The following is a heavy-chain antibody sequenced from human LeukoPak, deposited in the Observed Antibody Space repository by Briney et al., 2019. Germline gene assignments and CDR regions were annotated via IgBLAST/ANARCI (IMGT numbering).Heavy chain of an antibody. CDR1: GFTFNDYY. J-gene: IGHJ5*02. Sequence: GGSLRLSCVGSGFTFNDYYMSWVRQSPGKGLEWTAHISITGGTILYADSVKGRFTISRDDAKRSVYLEMNSLTVEDTAVYYCATSITISKTYESWGQGTLVTVSS. V-gene: IGHV3-11*01. D-gene: IGHD5-12*01. CDR2: ISITGGTI. CDR3: ATSITISKTYES.